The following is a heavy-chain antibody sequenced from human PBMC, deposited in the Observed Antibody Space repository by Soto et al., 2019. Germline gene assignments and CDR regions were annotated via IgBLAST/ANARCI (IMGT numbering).Heavy chain of an antibody. Sequence: ETLSLTCVVSGYSISNGYYWGWIRQPPGKGLEWIATIYHSGSTYYNLSLEGRVTISVDTSKNQLSLTLKSVTAADTAVYYCARGRPSGYAWFDPWGQGTLVTVSS. J-gene: IGHJ5*02. CDR2: IYHSGST. V-gene: IGHV4-38-2*01. CDR1: GYSISNGYY. D-gene: IGHD3-22*01. CDR3: ARGRPSGYAWFDP.